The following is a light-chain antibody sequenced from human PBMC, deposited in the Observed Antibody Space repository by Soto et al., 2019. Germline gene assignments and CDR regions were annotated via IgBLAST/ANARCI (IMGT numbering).Light chain of an antibody. CDR3: QQYNIWPLWT. CDR2: AAS. CDR1: QSVTSS. J-gene: IGKJ1*01. V-gene: IGKV3-15*01. Sequence: EVVLTQSPATLSLSPGERATLSCRASQSVTSSLAWYQQKPGQAPRLLISAASTRATGVPARFSGGGSETDFTLTISSLYSEDSAVYFCQQYNIWPLWTFGQGTKVDIK.